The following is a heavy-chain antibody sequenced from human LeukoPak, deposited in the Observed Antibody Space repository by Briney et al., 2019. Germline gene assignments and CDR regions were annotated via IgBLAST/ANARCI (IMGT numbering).Heavy chain of an antibody. J-gene: IGHJ4*02. CDR1: GGSFSGYY. V-gene: IGHV4-30-4*08. D-gene: IGHD5-18*01. CDR2: VYYSGST. CDR3: ARDTRGYGIDY. Sequence: PSETLSLTCAVYGGSFSGYYWSWIRQPPGKGLEWIGYVYYSGSTYYNPSLKSRVTISVDTSKNQFSLKLSSVTAADTAVYYCARDTRGYGIDYWGQGTLVTVSS.